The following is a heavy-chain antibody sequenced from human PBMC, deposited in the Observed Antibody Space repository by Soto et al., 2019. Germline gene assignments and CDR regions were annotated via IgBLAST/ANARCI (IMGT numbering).Heavy chain of an antibody. J-gene: IGHJ6*02. V-gene: IGHV4-39*01. CDR1: GGSISSSSYY. Sequence: PSETLSLTCTVSGGSISSSSYYWGWIRQPPGKGLEWIGSICYSGSTYYNPSLKSRVTISVDTSKNQFSLKLSSVTAADTAVYYCARVFHYYYYGMDVWGQGTTVTVSS. CDR2: ICYSGST. CDR3: ARVFHYYYYGMDV.